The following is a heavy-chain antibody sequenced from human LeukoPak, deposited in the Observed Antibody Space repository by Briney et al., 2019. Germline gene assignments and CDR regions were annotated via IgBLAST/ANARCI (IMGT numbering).Heavy chain of an antibody. D-gene: IGHD3-10*01. V-gene: IGHV4-4*02. Sequence: SGTLSLTCAVSGGSISSSNWWSWVRQPPGKGLEWIGEIYHSGSTNYNPSLKSRVTISVDTSKNQFSLKLSSVTAADTAVYYCARGRSGELSANHYYMDVWGKGTTVTISS. CDR2: IYHSGST. J-gene: IGHJ6*03. CDR1: GGSISSSNW. CDR3: ARGRSGELSANHYYMDV.